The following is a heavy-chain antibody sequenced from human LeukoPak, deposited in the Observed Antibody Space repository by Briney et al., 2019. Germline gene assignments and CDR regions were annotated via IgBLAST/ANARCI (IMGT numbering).Heavy chain of an antibody. V-gene: IGHV3-21*01. CDR2: ISSSSSYI. CDR1: GGTFSSYS. CDR3: ASDTVVVTAIHTFDI. D-gene: IGHD2-21*02. J-gene: IGHJ3*02. Sequence: GGSLRLSCAASGGTFSSYSMNWVRQAPGQGLEWVSFISSSSSYIHYADSVKGRFTISRDNAKSSLSLQMNSLRAEDTAVYYCASDTVVVTAIHTFDIWGQGTMVTVSS.